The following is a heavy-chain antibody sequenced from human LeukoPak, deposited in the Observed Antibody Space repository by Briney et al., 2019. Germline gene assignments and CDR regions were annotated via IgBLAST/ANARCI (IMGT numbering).Heavy chain of an antibody. CDR3: ARAYSSSSGRDAFDS. D-gene: IGHD6-6*01. J-gene: IGHJ3*02. Sequence: PGGSLRLSCAASGFTFISYNMNWVRQAPGKGLEWVSYISSSSSTIYYADSVKGRFTISRDSAKTSLFLQMNSLRDEDTAVYYCARAYSSSSGRDAFDSWGLGTLVTVSS. V-gene: IGHV3-48*02. CDR1: GFTFISYN. CDR2: ISSSSSTI.